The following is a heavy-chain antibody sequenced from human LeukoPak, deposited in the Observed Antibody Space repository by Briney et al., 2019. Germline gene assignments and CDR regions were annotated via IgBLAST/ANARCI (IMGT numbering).Heavy chain of an antibody. CDR2: IKGGGGDP. Sequence: GGSLRLSCAASGFTFSSNAMGWVRQAPGKGLEWVSSIKGGGGDPFYADSVKGRFTISRDDSKNTLFLQLNSLRAEDTAVYYCAKGGHDFNPFYWWGQGTLVTVSS. J-gene: IGHJ4*02. CDR1: GFTFSSNA. D-gene: IGHD2-21*02. V-gene: IGHV3-23*01. CDR3: AKGGHDFNPFYW.